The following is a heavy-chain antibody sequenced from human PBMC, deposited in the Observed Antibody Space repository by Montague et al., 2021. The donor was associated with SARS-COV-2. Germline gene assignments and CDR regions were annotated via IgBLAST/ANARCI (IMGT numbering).Heavy chain of an antibody. CDR1: GFLFGDYY. Sequence: SLRLSCAVSGFLFGDYYMSWVRQAPGKGLEWVALLRSRTSGGTPEYAAPVKGRFTFSGDDSKNIAYLQMDSLKTEDSGLYYCTRQYLYGLGAYHGFWGQGTLVTVSS. D-gene: IGHD3-10*01. V-gene: IGHV3-49*04. CDR3: TRQYLYGLGAYHGF. CDR2: LRSRTSGGTP. J-gene: IGHJ4*02.